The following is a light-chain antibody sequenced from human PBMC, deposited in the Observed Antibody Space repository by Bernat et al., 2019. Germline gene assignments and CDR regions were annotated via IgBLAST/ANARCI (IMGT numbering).Light chain of an antibody. CDR3: QQYGDSVT. Sequence: EMVLTQSPGTLSLSPGESVSLSCRASQTLDNNYLAWYQQKPGQAPRLLISGASSRATGIPDRFSGSGSGTGFSLTISRLEPEDFAVYYCQQYGDSVTFGGGTKVEIK. CDR1: QTLDNNY. CDR2: GAS. V-gene: IGKV3-20*01. J-gene: IGKJ4*01.